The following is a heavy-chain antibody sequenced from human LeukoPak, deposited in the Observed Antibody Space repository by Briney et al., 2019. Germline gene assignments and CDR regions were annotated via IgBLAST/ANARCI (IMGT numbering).Heavy chain of an antibody. CDR1: GFTVSSNY. V-gene: IGHV3-66*01. CDR2: IYSGGGA. D-gene: IGHD3-10*01. Sequence: GGSLRLSCAASGFTVSSNYMSWVRQAPGRGLEWVSVIYSGGGAYYAESVKGRFTISRDNSKNTLYLQLNSLRAEDTAVYYCARDQLYYLGSGSLTVGPFHGMDVWGQGTTVTVS. CDR3: ARDQLYYLGSGSLTVGPFHGMDV. J-gene: IGHJ6*02.